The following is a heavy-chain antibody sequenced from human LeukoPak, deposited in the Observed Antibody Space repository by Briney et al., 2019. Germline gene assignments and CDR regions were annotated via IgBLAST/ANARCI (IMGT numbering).Heavy chain of an antibody. D-gene: IGHD6-19*01. CDR3: AKHSSGWYYFDY. J-gene: IGHJ4*02. V-gene: IGHV3-23*01. CDR2: ISGSGGIT. Sequence: PGGSLRLSCAASGFTFSSYAMSWVRQAPGKGLEWVSGISGSGGITSYADSVKGRFSISRDNSKNTLYLQMNSLRAEDAAVYFCAKHSSGWYYFDYWGQGTLVTVSS. CDR1: GFTFSSYA.